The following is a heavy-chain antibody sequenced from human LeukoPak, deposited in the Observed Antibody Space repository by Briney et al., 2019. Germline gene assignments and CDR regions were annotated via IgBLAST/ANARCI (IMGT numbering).Heavy chain of an antibody. V-gene: IGHV3-23*01. CDR3: AKGEHGSGSPYYYYGMDV. Sequence: GGSLRLSCAASGFTFSSYAMSWVRQAPGKGLEWVSAISGSGGSTYYADSVKGRFTISRDNSKNTLYLQMNSLRAEDTAVYYCAKGEHGSGSPYYYYGMDVWGQGTTVTVSS. CDR2: ISGSGGST. J-gene: IGHJ6*02. D-gene: IGHD6-25*01. CDR1: GFTFSSYA.